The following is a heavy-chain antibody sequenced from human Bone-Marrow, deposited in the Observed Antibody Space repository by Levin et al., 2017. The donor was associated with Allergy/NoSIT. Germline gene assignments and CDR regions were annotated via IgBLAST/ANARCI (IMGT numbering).Heavy chain of an antibody. V-gene: IGHV3-30*18. CDR3: AKDTYTCSGGSCYFFDY. CDR2: ISLDGNTQ. J-gene: IGHJ4*02. D-gene: IGHD2-15*01. CDR1: GFTFRNYA. Sequence: GGSLRLSCAVSGFTFRNYAMHWVRQAPGRGLEWVALISLDGNTQYYADSVKGRFTVSRDNSNNTLHLQMNSLRVEDTAIYYCAKDTYTCSGGSCYFFDYWGQGALVTVSS.